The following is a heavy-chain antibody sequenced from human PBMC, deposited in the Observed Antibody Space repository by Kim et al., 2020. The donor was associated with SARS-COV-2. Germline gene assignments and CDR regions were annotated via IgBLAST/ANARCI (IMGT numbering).Heavy chain of an antibody. J-gene: IGHJ5*02. V-gene: IGHV4-61*02. CDR1: GGSISSGSYY. D-gene: IGHD1-26*01. CDR3: AREGRVGATSHGWFDP. CDR2: IYTSGST. Sequence: SETLSLTCTVSGGSISSGSYYWSWIRQPAGKGLEWIVRIYTSGSTNYNPSLKSRVTISVDTSKNQFSLKLSSVTAADTAVYYCAREGRVGATSHGWFDPWGQGTLVTVSS.